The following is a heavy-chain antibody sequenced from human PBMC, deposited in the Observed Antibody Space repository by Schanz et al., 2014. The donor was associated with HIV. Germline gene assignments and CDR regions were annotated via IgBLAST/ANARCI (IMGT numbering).Heavy chain of an antibody. V-gene: IGHV3-23*04. CDR1: GFTFSDYY. D-gene: IGHD1-26*01. CDR2: VGYGGDNT. J-gene: IGHJ1*01. Sequence: VQLVESGGCLVKPGGSLRLSCAASGFTFSDYYMSWIRQAPGKGLEWVSTVGYGGDNTYYADSVEGRFTISRDNSKNTVYLQMSSLRAEDTAVYYCAKRGPYTGRYEYFQQWGQGTLVTVSS. CDR3: AKRGPYTGRYEYFQQ.